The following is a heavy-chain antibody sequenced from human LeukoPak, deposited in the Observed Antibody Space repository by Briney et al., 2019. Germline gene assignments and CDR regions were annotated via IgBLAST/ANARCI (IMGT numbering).Heavy chain of an antibody. Sequence: PGGSLRLSCDPSGFTFSTYSMNWVRQAPGKGPEWVSSISDRGDYTHYADSVKGRFTVSRDNAKNSLSLQMNSLRAEDTAVYYCVRDKGMVTAMGYSYYYAMDVWGQGTTVTVSS. D-gene: IGHD2-21*02. CDR1: GFTFSTYS. V-gene: IGHV3-21*01. CDR3: VRDKGMVTAMGYSYYYAMDV. CDR2: ISDRGDYT. J-gene: IGHJ6*02.